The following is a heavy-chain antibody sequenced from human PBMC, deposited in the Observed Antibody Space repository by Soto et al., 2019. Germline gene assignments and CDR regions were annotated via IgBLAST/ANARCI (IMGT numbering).Heavy chain of an antibody. D-gene: IGHD1-26*01. CDR2: SSGSGGTT. J-gene: IGHJ4*02. Sequence: EVHLLESEAGLVQPGGSLRLSCAASGFTFSSYAMSWFRQAPGKGLEWVSGSSGSGGTTYYEDSVKGRFTISRDTIKNILYLEMHSLRAEDTAVYYCAKDGGVGSNEFGLFDYRGQGTLVTVSS. CDR1: GFTFSSYA. V-gene: IGHV3-23*01. CDR3: AKDGGVGSNEFGLFDY.